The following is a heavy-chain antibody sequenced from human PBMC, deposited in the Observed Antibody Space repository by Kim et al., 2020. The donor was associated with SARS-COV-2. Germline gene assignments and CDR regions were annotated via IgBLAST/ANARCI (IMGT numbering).Heavy chain of an antibody. CDR1: GFTFSRYT. D-gene: IGHD3-3*01. V-gene: IGHV3-64D*06. J-gene: IGHJ4*02. CDR3: APVIISSLGY. Sequence: GGSLRLSCSASGFTFSRYTMQWVRQAPGKGLEHVSAIVNNGGSTYYADSVKGRFTISRDNSKNTLYLHLSSLRPEDTAIYYCAPVIISSLGYWGQGTLVAVSS. CDR2: IVNNGGST.